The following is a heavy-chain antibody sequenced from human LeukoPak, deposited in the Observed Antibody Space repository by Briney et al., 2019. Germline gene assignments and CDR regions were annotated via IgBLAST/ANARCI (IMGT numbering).Heavy chain of an antibody. CDR1: GTTLSNYE. V-gene: IGHV1-18*01. J-gene: IGHJ4*02. Sequence: EASVKVSCKASGTTLSNYEITWVRQAPGQGLEWMGWISAYNGNTNYAQKFQGRATMTTDTSTSTAYMELRSLRSDDTALYYCARDCSGGTCYLDYWGQGTLVTVSS. CDR2: ISAYNGNT. D-gene: IGHD2-15*01. CDR3: ARDCSGGTCYLDY.